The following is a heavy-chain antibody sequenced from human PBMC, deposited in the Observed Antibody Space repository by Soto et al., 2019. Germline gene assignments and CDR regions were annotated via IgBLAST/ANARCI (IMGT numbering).Heavy chain of an antibody. CDR3: ARTYCSGGSCYSGDAFDI. V-gene: IGHV2-26*01. Sequence: QVTLKESGPVLVKPTEPLTLTCTVSGFSLSNARMGVSWIRQPPGKALEWLAHIFSNDEKSYSTSLKSRLTISKDTSKSQVVLTMTNMDPVDTATYYCARTYCSGGSCYSGDAFDIWGQGTMVTVSS. CDR2: IFSNDEK. CDR1: GFSLSNARMG. D-gene: IGHD2-15*01. J-gene: IGHJ3*02.